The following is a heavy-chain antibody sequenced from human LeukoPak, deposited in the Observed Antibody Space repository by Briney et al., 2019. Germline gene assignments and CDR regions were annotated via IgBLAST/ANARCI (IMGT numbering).Heavy chain of an antibody. J-gene: IGHJ4*02. CDR3: AKLAVAGNDY. CDR1: GFTFSRYD. D-gene: IGHD6-19*01. V-gene: IGHV3-23*01. Sequence: PGGSLRLSCAASGFTFSRYDLSWVRQAPGKGLECVSTIGRGVGSTYYADSVKGRFTISRDNSKNTLYLQMNSLRAEDTAVYYCAKLAVAGNDYWGQGTLVTVSS. CDR2: IGRGVGST.